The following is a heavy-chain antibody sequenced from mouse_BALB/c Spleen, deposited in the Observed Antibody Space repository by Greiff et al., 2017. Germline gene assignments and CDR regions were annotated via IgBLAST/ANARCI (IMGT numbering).Heavy chain of an antibody. Sequence: QVQLQQSGAELMKPGASVKISCKATGYTFSSYWIEWVKQRPGHGLEWIGEILPGSGSTNYNEKFKGKATFTADTSSNTAYMQLSSLTSEDSAVYYCARGDDYGYYYAMDYWGQGTSVTVSS. J-gene: IGHJ4*01. CDR3: ARGDDYGYYYAMDY. D-gene: IGHD2-4*01. V-gene: IGHV1-9*01. CDR1: GYTFSSYW. CDR2: ILPGSGST.